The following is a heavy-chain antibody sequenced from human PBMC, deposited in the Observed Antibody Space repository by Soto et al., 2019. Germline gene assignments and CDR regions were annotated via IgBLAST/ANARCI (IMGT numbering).Heavy chain of an antibody. D-gene: IGHD2-15*01. CDR3: ARDSFGGKPYNSYYGMDV. CDR1: GFSLSNYA. CDR2: ISSDGSNK. Sequence: GGSLRLSCAASGFSLSNYAMHWVRQTPGKGLEWVAVISSDGSNKYYADSVKGRFTFSRDNSKNTLYLQMNSLSAEDTAVFYCARDSFGGKPYNSYYGMDVWGQGTKVTVSS. V-gene: IGHV3-30-3*01. J-gene: IGHJ6*02.